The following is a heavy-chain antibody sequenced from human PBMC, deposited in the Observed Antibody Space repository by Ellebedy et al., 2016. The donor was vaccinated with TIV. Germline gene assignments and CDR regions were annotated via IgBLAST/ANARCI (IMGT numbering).Heavy chain of an antibody. V-gene: IGHV4-59*01. CDR1: GDSISTYY. J-gene: IGHJ4*02. CDR3: ARDSQSAWFGRPRHYFDH. D-gene: IGHD3-10*01. CDR2: IYHTGST. Sequence: MPSETLSLTCTVSGDSISTYYWSWIRQPPGKGLEWIGYIYHTGSTTYNPSLTSRVTISVDVSTNHFSLGLTSVTAADTAVYYCARDSQSAWFGRPRHYFDHWGQGALVTVSP.